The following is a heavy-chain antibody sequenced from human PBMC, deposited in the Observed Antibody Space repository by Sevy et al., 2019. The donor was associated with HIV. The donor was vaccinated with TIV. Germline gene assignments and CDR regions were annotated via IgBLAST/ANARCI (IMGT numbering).Heavy chain of an antibody. D-gene: IGHD2-8*02. Sequence: GGSLRLSCAASGFTFSNHGMHWVRQAPGKGLEWVAFIRYDGSNEYYGDPVKGRFTISRDNSKNTLYLQMNSLGPEDTAVYYCAKDRKVLLVVYAIPFDVFDIWGQGTMVTVSS. CDR1: GFTFSNHG. CDR2: IRYDGSNE. CDR3: AKDRKVLLVVYAIPFDVFDI. V-gene: IGHV3-30*02. J-gene: IGHJ3*02.